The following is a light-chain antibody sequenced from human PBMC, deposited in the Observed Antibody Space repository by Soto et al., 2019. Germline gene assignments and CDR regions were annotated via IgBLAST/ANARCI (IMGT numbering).Light chain of an antibody. J-gene: IGLJ1*01. CDR2: EVT. CDR3: RSYAGSNSYV. CDR1: SSDFGGYNY. Sequence: QSALTQPPSASGSPGQSVTISCTGTSSDFGGYNYVSWYQQHPGKAPKLIIYEVTKRPSGVPDRFSGSKSGNTASLTDSGLQAEDEADYYCRSYAGSNSYVFGTGTKLTVL. V-gene: IGLV2-8*01.